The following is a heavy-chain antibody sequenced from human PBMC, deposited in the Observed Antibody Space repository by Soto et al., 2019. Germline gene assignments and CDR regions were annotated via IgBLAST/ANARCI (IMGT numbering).Heavy chain of an antibody. V-gene: IGHV1-69*13. CDR1: GGTCSTYA. Sequence: SVKVSCKASGGTCSTYAISWVRQAPGQGLEWMGGIIPIFGTANYAQKFQGRVTITADESTSTAYMELSSLRSEDTAVYYCARPTRYYYDSSGQSAWFDPWGQGTLVT. J-gene: IGHJ5*02. CDR3: ARPTRYYYDSSGQSAWFDP. D-gene: IGHD3-22*01. CDR2: IIPIFGTA.